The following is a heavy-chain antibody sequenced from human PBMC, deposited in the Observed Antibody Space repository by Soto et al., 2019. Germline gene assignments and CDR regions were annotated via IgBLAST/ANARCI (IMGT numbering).Heavy chain of an antibody. D-gene: IGHD1-20*01. Sequence: SETLSLTCTVSCGSISSSSYYWGWIRQPPGKGLEWIGSIYYSGSTYYNPSLKSRVTISVDTSKNQFSLKLSSVTAADTAVYYCARLPSSRMVYYFDYWGQGTLVTVSS. CDR1: CGSISSSSYY. CDR3: ARLPSSRMVYYFDY. V-gene: IGHV4-39*01. CDR2: IYYSGST. J-gene: IGHJ4*02.